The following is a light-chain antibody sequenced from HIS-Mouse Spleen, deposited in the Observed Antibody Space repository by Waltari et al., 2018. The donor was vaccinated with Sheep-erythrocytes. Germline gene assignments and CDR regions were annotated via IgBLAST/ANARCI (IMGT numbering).Light chain of an antibody. J-gene: IGLJ2*01. CDR1: SSDVGGYNY. Sequence: QSALTQPASVSGSPGQSITISCTGTSSDVGGYNYVSWYQQPPGKAPKPMIYEVSNRPSGVSSLFSRSKSGNTASLTISGLQAEDEADYYCSSYTSSSTQVFGGGTKLTVL. CDR3: SSYTSSSTQV. CDR2: EVS. V-gene: IGLV2-14*01.